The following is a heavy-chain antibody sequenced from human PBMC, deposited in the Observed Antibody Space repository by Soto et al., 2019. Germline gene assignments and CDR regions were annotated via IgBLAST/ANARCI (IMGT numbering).Heavy chain of an antibody. V-gene: IGHV4-59*01. CDR1: GGCINSYY. J-gene: IGHJ4*02. CDR3: ARARTSSAVDCDY. CDR2: IYYTGNN. Sequence: SKPLSLTCAVSGGCINSYYWSWIWKPPLKGLKWIGYIYYTGNNNYNPSLKSRVTISVDTAKNQFSLKMTSLTAGDTAVYYCARARTSSAVDCDYWGQGSRGTVAS. D-gene: IGHD6-19*01.